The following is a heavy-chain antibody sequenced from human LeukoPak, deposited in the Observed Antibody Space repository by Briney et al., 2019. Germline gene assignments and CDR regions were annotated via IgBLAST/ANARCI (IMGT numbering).Heavy chain of an antibody. J-gene: IGHJ5*02. D-gene: IGHD2-2*01. CDR3: ASFDLKYQPLS. CDR2: IWYDGSNK. Sequence: GGSLRLSCAASGFTFSSYGMHWVRQAPGKGLEWVAVIWYDGSNKYYADSVKGRFTISRDNSKNTLYLQMNSLRAEDTAVYYCASFDLKYQPLSWGQGTLVTVSS. CDR1: GFTFSSYG. V-gene: IGHV3-33*01.